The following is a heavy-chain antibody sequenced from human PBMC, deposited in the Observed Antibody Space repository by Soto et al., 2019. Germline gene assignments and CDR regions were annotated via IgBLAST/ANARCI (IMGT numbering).Heavy chain of an antibody. CDR3: ARSGFYRSPLDAFDI. V-gene: IGHV5-51*01. D-gene: IGHD2-8*01. Sequence: PGESLKISCKGSGYSFTSYWIGWVRQMPGKGLEWMGIIYPGDSDTRYSPSFQGQVTISADKSISTAYLQWSSLKASDTAMYYCARSGFYRSPLDAFDIWGQGTMVTVSS. CDR1: GYSFTSYW. CDR2: IYPGDSDT. J-gene: IGHJ3*02.